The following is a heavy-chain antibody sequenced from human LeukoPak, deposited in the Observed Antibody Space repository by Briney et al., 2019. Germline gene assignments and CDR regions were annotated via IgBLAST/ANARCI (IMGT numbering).Heavy chain of an antibody. D-gene: IGHD3-16*01. CDR3: LYGGYFQH. CDR1: GFIFSSYW. J-gene: IGHJ1*01. Sequence: GGSLRLSCAASGFIFSSYWMHWVRQVPNQGLMWVSRINSDETISEYVDSVNGRFTISRDNAKNTLYLQMNSLRAEDTAVYFCLYGGYFQHWGQGTLVTVSS. CDR2: INSDETIS. V-gene: IGHV3-74*01.